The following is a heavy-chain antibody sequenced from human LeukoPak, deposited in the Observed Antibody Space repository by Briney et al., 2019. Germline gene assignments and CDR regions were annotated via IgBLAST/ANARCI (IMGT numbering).Heavy chain of an antibody. CDR1: GFTFSSYG. J-gene: IGHJ6*02. D-gene: IGHD5-24*01. CDR2: ISYDGSNK. CDR3: AKEGRWWLQTYYYYGMDV. Sequence: GGSLRLSCAASGFTFSSYGMHWVRPAPGKGLEWVAVISYDGSNKYYADSVKGRFTISRDNSKNTLYLQMNSLRAEDTAVYYCAKEGRWWLQTYYYYGMDVWGQGTTVTVSS. V-gene: IGHV3-30*18.